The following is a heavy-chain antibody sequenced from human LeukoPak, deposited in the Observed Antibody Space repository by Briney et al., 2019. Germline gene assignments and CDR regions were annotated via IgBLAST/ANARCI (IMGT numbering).Heavy chain of an antibody. D-gene: IGHD4-17*01. Sequence: KVSCKASGYXFXXYYXHWVRQAPGQGLEWMGIINPSGGSTSYAQKFQGRVTMTRDTSTSTVYMELSSLRSEDTAVYYCARDDGLEYYGMDVWGQGTTVTVSS. V-gene: IGHV1-46*01. J-gene: IGHJ6*02. CDR3: ARDDGLEYYGMDV. CDR1: GYXFXXYY. CDR2: INPSGGST.